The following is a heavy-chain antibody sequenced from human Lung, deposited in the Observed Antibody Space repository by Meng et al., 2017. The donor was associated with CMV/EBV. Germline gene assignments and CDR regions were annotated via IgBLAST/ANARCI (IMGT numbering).Heavy chain of an antibody. CDR3: AKVRGYCSSTSCSPLHY. CDR2: IYSGGSST. V-gene: IGHV3-23*03. J-gene: IGHJ4*02. D-gene: IGHD2-2*01. Sequence: SXAASGFTFSSYAMSWVRQAPGKGLEWVSVIYSGGSSTYYADSVKGRFTISRDNSKNTLYLQMNSLRAEDTAVYYCAKVRGYCSSTSCSPLHYWGQGTLVXVSS. CDR1: GFTFSSYA.